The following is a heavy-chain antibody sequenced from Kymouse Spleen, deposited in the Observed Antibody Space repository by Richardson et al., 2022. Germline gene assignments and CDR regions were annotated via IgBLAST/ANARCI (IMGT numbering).Heavy chain of an antibody. V-gene: IGHV4-34*01. Sequence: QVQLQQWGAGLLKPSETLSLTCAVYGGSFSGYYWSWIRQPPGKGLEWIGEINHSGSTNYNPSLKSRVTISVDTSKNQFSLKLSSVTAADTAVYYCARRYSSGWDTFDYWGQGTLVTVSS. J-gene: IGHJ4*02. CDR1: GGSFSGYY. D-gene: IGHD6-19*01. CDR2: INHSGST. CDR3: ARRYSSGWDTFDY.